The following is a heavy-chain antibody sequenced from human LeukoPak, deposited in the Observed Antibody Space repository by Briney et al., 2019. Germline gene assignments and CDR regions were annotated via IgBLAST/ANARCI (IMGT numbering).Heavy chain of an antibody. CDR2: IYYSGST. V-gene: IGHV4-39*07. J-gene: IGHJ4*02. CDR3: AREVATAYLYYFDY. Sequence: PSETLSLTCTVSGDSISSSGYYWGWIRQPPGKGLEWIGSIYYSGSTYYNPSLKSRVTISVDTSKNQFSLKLSSVTAADTAVYYCAREVATAYLYYFDYWGQGTLVTVSS. D-gene: IGHD5-12*01. CDR1: GDSISSSGYY.